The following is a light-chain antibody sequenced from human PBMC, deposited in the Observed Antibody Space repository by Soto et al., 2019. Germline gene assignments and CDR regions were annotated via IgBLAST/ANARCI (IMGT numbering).Light chain of an antibody. CDR1: SSDVGGYNY. J-gene: IGLJ3*02. CDR3: SAYTARSTLV. Sequence: QSALTQPASVSGSPGQSITISCTGTSSDVGGYNYVSWYQQYPGKAPKVMIYEVTNRPSGVSNRFSGSRSGNTASLTISGLQPEDEGDYYCSAYTARSTLVFGGGTKVTVL. V-gene: IGLV2-14*01. CDR2: EVT.